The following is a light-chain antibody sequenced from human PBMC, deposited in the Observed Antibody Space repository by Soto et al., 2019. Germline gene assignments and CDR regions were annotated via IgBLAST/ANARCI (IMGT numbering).Light chain of an antibody. J-gene: IGKJ4*01. CDR1: QSISSY. V-gene: IGKV1-39*01. CDR2: AAS. Sequence: DFQMTQSPSSLSASVGGRVTITCRASQSISSYLNWYQQKPGKAPKLLIYAASSLQSGVPSRFSGSGSGTDFTLTISSLQPEDFATYYCQQSYSTPLTFGGGTKVDIK. CDR3: QQSYSTPLT.